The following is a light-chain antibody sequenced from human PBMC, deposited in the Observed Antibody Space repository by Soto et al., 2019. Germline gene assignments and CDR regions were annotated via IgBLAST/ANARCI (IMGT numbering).Light chain of an antibody. V-gene: IGKV1-39*01. CDR3: QQSYSTPYT. CDR1: QSISNY. CDR2: IAS. J-gene: IGKJ2*01. Sequence: DIHMTQSPSSLSASVGDRVTITCRASQSISNYLNWYQQKPGKAPNLLIYIASNLHSGVPSRFSGSGSGPDFTLTISSLQHEDFATYYCQQSYSTPYTFGQGTKVDIK.